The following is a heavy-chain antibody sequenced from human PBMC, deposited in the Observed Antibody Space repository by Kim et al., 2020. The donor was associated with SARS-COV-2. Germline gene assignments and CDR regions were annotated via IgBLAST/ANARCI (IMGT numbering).Heavy chain of an antibody. J-gene: IGHJ6*02. CDR1: GFTFSSYE. V-gene: IGHV3-48*03. CDR2: ISSSGSTI. D-gene: IGHD1-26*01. CDR3: ARVGGATLIYYYYGMDV. Sequence: GGSLRLSCAASGFTFSSYEMNWVRQAPGKGLEWVSYISSSGSTIYYADSVKGRFTISRDNAKNSLYLQMNSLRAEDTAVYYCARVGGATLIYYYYGMDVWGQGTTVTVSS.